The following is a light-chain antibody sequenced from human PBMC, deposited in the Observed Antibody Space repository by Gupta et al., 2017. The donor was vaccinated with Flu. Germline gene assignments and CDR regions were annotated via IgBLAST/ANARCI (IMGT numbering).Light chain of an antibody. CDR2: GKD. CDR1: SLRGHY. V-gene: IGLV3-19*01. CDR3: NSRDTTGYQVV. J-gene: IGLJ3*02. Sequence: SSELTLDPPVSVALGHTVKITRQGDSLRGHYISWYQQKPQHAPVLVFYGKDKRPSGIPDRCSGSSAGNTASLIIAGAQAEEEADYYCNSRDTTGYQVVFGGGTKLTVL.